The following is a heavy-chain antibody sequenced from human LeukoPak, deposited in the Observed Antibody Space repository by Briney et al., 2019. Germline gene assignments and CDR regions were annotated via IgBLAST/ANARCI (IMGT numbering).Heavy chain of an antibody. CDR2: ISSSGSTI. Sequence: GSLRLSCAASGFTFSSYEMNWVRQAPGKGLEWVSYISSSGSTIYYADSVKGRFTISRDNAKNSLYLQMNSLRAEDTAVYYCARVLWAYGSGNTDYWGQGTLVTVSS. CDR3: ARVLWAYGSGNTDY. CDR1: GFTFSSYE. D-gene: IGHD3-10*01. J-gene: IGHJ4*02. V-gene: IGHV3-48*03.